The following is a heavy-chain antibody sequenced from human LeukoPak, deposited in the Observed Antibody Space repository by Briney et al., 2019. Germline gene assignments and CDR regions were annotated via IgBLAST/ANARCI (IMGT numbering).Heavy chain of an antibody. Sequence: GGSLRLSCAASGFTFSSYAMSWVRQAPGKGLEWVSAISGSGGSTYYADSVKGRFTTSRDNSKNTLYLQLNSLRAEDTAVYYCTKGSYYYDSGDFDYWGQGTLVTVSS. J-gene: IGHJ4*02. V-gene: IGHV3-23*01. CDR2: ISGSGGST. CDR3: TKGSYYYDSGDFDY. D-gene: IGHD3-22*01. CDR1: GFTFSSYA.